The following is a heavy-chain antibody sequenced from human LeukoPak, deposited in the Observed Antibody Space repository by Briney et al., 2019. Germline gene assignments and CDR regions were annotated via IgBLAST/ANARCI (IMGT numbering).Heavy chain of an antibody. CDR2: IYASGNT. CDR1: GGSISSYY. V-gene: IGHV4-4*07. CDR3: ARQGVATAIDY. D-gene: IGHD2-21*02. Sequence: PSETLSLTCTVSGGSISSYYWSWIRQPAGKALEWIGRIYASGNTNYNPPLKSRATMSVDTSKNLFALKPSSVTAADTAVYYCARQGVATAIDYWGQGTLVTVSS. J-gene: IGHJ4*02.